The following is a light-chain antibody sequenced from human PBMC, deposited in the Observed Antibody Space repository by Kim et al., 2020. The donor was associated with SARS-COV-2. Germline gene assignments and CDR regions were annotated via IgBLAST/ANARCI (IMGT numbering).Light chain of an antibody. V-gene: IGKV3D-15*01. CDR1: QGLSSN. J-gene: IGKJ1*01. Sequence: EIVMTQSPVTLSVSPGERATLSCRASQGLSSNLAWYQQKPGQAPRLLISGASTRATGIPARFSGGGSGTEFTLTISSLQSEEFAVYYCQQYHNWPPTFGQGTKVDIK. CDR3: QQYHNWPPT. CDR2: GAS.